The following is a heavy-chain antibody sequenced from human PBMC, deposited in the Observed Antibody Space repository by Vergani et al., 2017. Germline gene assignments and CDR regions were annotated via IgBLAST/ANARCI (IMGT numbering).Heavy chain of an antibody. CDR3: AKDLGSGTHDI. J-gene: IGHJ3*02. D-gene: IGHD1-26*01. CDR1: GFTFQAFA. CDR2: IDRNYGVK. Sequence: VEAGGGLVQPGGSLRLSCTASGFTFQAFAFHWVRQVSGRGLEWVSGIDRNYGVKNGNSFEGRFSISRDNAKKAVFLQMNSLRAEDTAVYYCAKDLGSGTHDIWGQGTMVTVSS. V-gene: IGHV3-9*01.